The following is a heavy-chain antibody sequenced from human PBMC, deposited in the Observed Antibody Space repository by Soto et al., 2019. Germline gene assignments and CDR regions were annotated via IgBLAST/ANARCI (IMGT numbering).Heavy chain of an antibody. V-gene: IGHV1-69*01. J-gene: IGHJ4*02. CDR1: GGTFSSYA. CDR3: AGGGGRNAGGIDY. D-gene: IGHD1-26*01. CDR2: ISPIFGTA. Sequence: QVRLVQSGAEVKKPWSAVKVSCKAAGGTFSSYAINWVRRAPGQGLEWLGEISPIFGTANYAQKFQGRVTSTAADCARTAYMELSSLRAEDTAVYYCAGGGGRNAGGIDYWGQGTRVTVSS.